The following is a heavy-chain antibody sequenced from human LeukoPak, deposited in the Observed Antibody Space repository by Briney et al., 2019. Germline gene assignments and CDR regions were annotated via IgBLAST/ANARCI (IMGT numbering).Heavy chain of an antibody. CDR3: ARDHSGWYVDY. CDR2: IWYDGSKK. V-gene: IGHV3-33*08. J-gene: IGHJ4*02. D-gene: IGHD6-19*01. CDR1: GFTFSSYP. Sequence: GGSLRLSCAASGFTFSSYPMNWVRQAPGKGLEWVGDIWYDGSKKYYADSVKGRFTISRDISKNTVYLQMDSLRAEDTAVYYCARDHSGWYVDYWGQGTLVTVSS.